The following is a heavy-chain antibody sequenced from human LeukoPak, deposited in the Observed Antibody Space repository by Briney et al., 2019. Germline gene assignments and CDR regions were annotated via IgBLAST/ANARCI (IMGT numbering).Heavy chain of an antibody. CDR2: VSGGGGST. V-gene: IGHV3-23*01. J-gene: IGHJ4*02. D-gene: IGHD5-12*01. Sequence: GGSLRLSCVASGFMFSNYAMNWVRQAPGKGLEWVSGVSGGGGSTHYADSVKGRFIISRDNSKNTLYLQMDSLRAEDTAVYYCAKDTTYSENSGGFDCWGQGTLVTVSS. CDR1: GFMFSNYA. CDR3: AKDTTYSENSGGFDC.